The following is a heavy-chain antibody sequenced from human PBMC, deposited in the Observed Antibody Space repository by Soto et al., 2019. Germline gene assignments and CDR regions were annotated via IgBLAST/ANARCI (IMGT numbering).Heavy chain of an antibody. CDR3: ARTYSGYDFYYYYYMDV. CDR1: GGSFSGYQ. V-gene: IGHV4-34*01. Sequence: ETLSLTCAVYGGSFSGYQWSWIRQTPGKGLEWIGGINYSGDINYNPSLKSRVTILVDSSKKQFSLRLSSVTAADTAVYYCARTYSGYDFYYYYYMDVWGKGTTVTVSS. CDR2: INYSGDI. D-gene: IGHD5-12*01. J-gene: IGHJ6*03.